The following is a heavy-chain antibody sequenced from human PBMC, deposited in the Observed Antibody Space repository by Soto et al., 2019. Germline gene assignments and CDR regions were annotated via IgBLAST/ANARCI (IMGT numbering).Heavy chain of an antibody. D-gene: IGHD2-15*01. V-gene: IGHV3-33*01. CDR3: ARGNCNGGGCPLGY. CDR1: GFTFSSYG. Sequence: QVQLVESGGGVVQPGRSLRLSCAASGFTFSSYGMHWVRQAPGKGLEWVAVIWYDGSNKYYADSVKGRFTISRDNSKNTLYLQMNSLRAEDTAVYYCARGNCNGGGCPLGYWGQGTLVTVSS. CDR2: IWYDGSNK. J-gene: IGHJ4*02.